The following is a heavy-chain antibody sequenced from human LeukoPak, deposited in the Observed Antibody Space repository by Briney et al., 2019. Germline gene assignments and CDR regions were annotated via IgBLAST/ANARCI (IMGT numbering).Heavy chain of an antibody. V-gene: IGHV4-39*07. Sequence: SETLSLTCTVSGGSISTSSYYWGWVRQPPGKGLEWIGNIFYSGSTYYNPSLKSRVTISVDTSKNQFSLKLSSVTAADTAVYYCARVRDGYNFDYWGQGTLVTVSS. CDR2: IFYSGST. D-gene: IGHD5-24*01. CDR3: ARVRDGYNFDY. J-gene: IGHJ4*02. CDR1: GGSISTSSYY.